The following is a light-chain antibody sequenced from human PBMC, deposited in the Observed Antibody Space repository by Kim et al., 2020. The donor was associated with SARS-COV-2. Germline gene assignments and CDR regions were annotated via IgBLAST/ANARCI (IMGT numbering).Light chain of an antibody. CDR1: QSLVHSDGNTY. J-gene: IGKJ4*01. Sequence: PASISCRCSQSLVHSDGNTYLSWFQQRPGQSPRRLIYKASNRDSGVPDRFSGSGSGTDFTLKISRVEAEDVGVYYCMQSTQWPGTFGGRTKVDIK. CDR2: KAS. V-gene: IGKV2-30*02. CDR3: MQSTQWPGT.